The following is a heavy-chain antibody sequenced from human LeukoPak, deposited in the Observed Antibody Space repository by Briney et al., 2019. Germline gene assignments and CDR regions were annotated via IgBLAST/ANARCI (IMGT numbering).Heavy chain of an antibody. CDR3: ARSRLYGSGSYYDT. Sequence: GGSLRLSCAASGFTFSSYAMSWVRQAPGKGLEWVSAISGSGGSTYYADSVKGRFTISREDAKNSLYLQMNSLRDGDTAVYYCARSRLYGSGSYYDTWGQGTLVTVSS. J-gene: IGHJ5*02. CDR1: GFTFSSYA. CDR2: ISGSGGST. D-gene: IGHD3-10*01. V-gene: IGHV3-23*01.